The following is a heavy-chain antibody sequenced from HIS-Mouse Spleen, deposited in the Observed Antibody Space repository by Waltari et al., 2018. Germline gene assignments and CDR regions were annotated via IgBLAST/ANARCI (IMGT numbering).Heavy chain of an antibody. Sequence: EVQLLEYGGGLVQPGRSLRLSCAASGLTFDAYAMDWVLQDPGNGMEWVSGISWNSCSIGDADSVKGRFTISRDNAKNSLYLQMNSLRAEDTALYCCAKDGRSLNYWGQGTLVTVSS. V-gene: IGHV3-9*01. CDR3: AKDGRSLNY. CDR1: GLTFDAYA. J-gene: IGHJ4*02. CDR2: ISWNSCSI.